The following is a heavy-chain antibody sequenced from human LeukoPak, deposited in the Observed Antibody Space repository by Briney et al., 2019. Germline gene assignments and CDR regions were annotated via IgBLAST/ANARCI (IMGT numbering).Heavy chain of an antibody. CDR2: INPKSGGT. CDR1: GYTFTGYG. CDR3: ARSPDILTGENFDY. V-gene: IGHV1-2*02. J-gene: IGHJ4*02. Sequence: ASVKVSCKASGYTFTGYGISWVRQAPGQGLEWMGWINPKSGGTNEAQKFHDRVTMTRDTSIRTAYMEVSRLRSDDTAVYYCARSPDILTGENFDYWGQGTLVTVSS. D-gene: IGHD3-9*01.